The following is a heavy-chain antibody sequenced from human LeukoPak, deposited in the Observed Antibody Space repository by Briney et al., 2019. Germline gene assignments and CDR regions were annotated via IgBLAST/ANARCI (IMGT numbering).Heavy chain of an antibody. CDR1: GYSISSGYY. V-gene: IGHV4-38-2*02. J-gene: IGHJ5*02. CDR2: IYHSGST. D-gene: IGHD3-10*01. Sequence: PSETLSLTCTVSGYSISSGYYWGWIRQPPGKGLEWIGSIYHSGSTYYNPSLKSRVTISVDTSKNQFSLKLSSVTAADTAVYYCARLPQRPPRYYGSGSQTLSNHKRNWFDPWGQGTLVTVSS. CDR3: ARLPQRPPRYYGSGSQTLSNHKRNWFDP.